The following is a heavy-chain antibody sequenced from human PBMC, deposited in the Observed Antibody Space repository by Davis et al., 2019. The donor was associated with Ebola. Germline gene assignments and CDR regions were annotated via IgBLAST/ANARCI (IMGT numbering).Heavy chain of an antibody. Sequence: MPSETLSLTCTVSGGSISSYYWSWIRQPPGKGLEWIGYIYYSGSTNYNPSLKSRVTISVDTSKNQFSQKLSSVTAADTAVYYCATGGYYYYGMDVWGQGTTVTVSS. CDR1: GGSISSYY. CDR2: IYYSGST. V-gene: IGHV4-59*12. J-gene: IGHJ6*02. CDR3: ATGGYYYYGMDV. D-gene: IGHD3-16*01.